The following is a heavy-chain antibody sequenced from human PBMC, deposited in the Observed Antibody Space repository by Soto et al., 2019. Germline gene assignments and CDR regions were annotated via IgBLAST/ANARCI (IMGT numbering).Heavy chain of an antibody. D-gene: IGHD3-10*01. CDR3: ARGGADHYLYGLDV. Sequence: VQLFESGGGLIQPGGSLRLSCAASGFTLTTYAMTWVRQPPGKGVEWVSSMNAAGTSTSYADSAKGRFTTSRDYSKNTLYMEMNSLRAEDTAVYYCARGGADHYLYGLDVWGQGTTVIVSS. V-gene: IGHV3-23*01. CDR1: GFTLTTYA. J-gene: IGHJ6*02. CDR2: MNAAGTST.